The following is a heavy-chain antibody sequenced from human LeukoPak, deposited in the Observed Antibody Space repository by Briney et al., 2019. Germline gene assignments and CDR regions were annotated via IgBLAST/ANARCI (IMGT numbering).Heavy chain of an antibody. Sequence: GGSLRLSCVASGFAVGSNYMSWVRQAPGKGLEWVSLIYSGGAIRYADSVKGRFTISRDSSKNTLFLQMNDLTVEDTARYYCARRPGNWGQGILVTVSS. V-gene: IGHV3-53*01. CDR3: ARRPGN. CDR1: GFAVGSNY. CDR2: IYSGGAI. D-gene: IGHD1-14*01. J-gene: IGHJ4*02.